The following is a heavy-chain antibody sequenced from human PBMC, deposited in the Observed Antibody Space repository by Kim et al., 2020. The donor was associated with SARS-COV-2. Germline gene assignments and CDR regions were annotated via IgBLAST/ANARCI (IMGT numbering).Heavy chain of an antibody. CDR2: INPNSGGT. J-gene: IGHJ5*02. CDR3: ARLGYCSSTSCDNWFDP. CDR1: GYTFTGYY. V-gene: IGHV1-2*02. D-gene: IGHD2-2*01. Sequence: ASVKVSCKASGYTFTGYYMHWVRQAPGQGLEWMGWINPNSGGTNYAQKFQGRVTMTRDTSISTAYMELSRLRSDDTAVYYCARLGYCSSTSCDNWFDPWGQGTLVTVSS.